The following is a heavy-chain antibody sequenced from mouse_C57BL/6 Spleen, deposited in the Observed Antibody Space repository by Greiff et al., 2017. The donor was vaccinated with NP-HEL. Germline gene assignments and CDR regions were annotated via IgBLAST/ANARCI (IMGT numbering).Heavy chain of an antibody. D-gene: IGHD4-1*01. Sequence: EVQLQQSGPELVKPGASVKISCKASGYTFTDYYMNWVKQSHGKSLEWIGDINPNNGGTSYNQKFKGKATLTVDKSSSTAYMELRSLTSEDSAVYYCAGANWDPWWFDYWGQGTTLTVSS. CDR1: GYTFTDYY. V-gene: IGHV1-26*01. CDR2: INPNNGGT. CDR3: AGANWDPWWFDY. J-gene: IGHJ2*01.